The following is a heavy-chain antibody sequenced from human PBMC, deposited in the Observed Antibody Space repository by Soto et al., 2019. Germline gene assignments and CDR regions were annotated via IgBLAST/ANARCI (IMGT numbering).Heavy chain of an antibody. J-gene: IGHJ5*02. CDR1: GYTFTGYY. V-gene: IGHV1-2*04. CDR2: INPNSGGT. D-gene: IGHD3-22*01. Sequence: ASVKVSCKASGYTFTGYYMHWVRQAPGQGLEWMGWINPNSGGTNYAQKFQGWVTMTRDTSISTAYMELSRLRSDDTAVYYCARDNRYYYDSSGSNSFDPWGQGPLVTVSS. CDR3: ARDNRYYYDSSGSNSFDP.